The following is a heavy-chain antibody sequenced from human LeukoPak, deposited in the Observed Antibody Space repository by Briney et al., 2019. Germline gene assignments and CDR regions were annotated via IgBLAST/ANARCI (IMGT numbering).Heavy chain of an antibody. CDR1: AISSYY. Sequence: SETLSLTCTVSAISSYYWSWIRQPPGKGLEWIGEINHSGSTNYNPSLKSRVTISVDTSKNQFSLKLSSVTAADTAVYYCAIDGRYYDFWSGYFSRFPDWGQGTLVTVSS. D-gene: IGHD3-3*01. CDR3: AIDGRYYDFWSGYFSRFPD. J-gene: IGHJ4*02. CDR2: INHSGST. V-gene: IGHV4-34*01.